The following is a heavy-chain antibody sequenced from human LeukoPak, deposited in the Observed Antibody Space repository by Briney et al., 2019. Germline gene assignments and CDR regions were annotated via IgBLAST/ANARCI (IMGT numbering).Heavy chain of an antibody. Sequence: ASVKVSCKASGYTLTSYAMHWVRQAPGQRLEWMGWINAGNGNTKYSQKFQGRVTITRDTSASTAYMELSSLRSEDTAVYYCAREKWFGGHYYYGLDVWGQGTTVTVSS. CDR2: INAGNGNT. CDR3: AREKWFGGHYYYGLDV. J-gene: IGHJ6*02. CDR1: GYTLTSYA. V-gene: IGHV1-3*01. D-gene: IGHD3-10*01.